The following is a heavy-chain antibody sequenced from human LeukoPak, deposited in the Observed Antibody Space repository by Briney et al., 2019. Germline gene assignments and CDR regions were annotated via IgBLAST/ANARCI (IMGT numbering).Heavy chain of an antibody. V-gene: IGHV4-39*01. D-gene: IGHD2-2*01. CDR3: ARRGYCSSTSCYEYWFDP. Sequence: SETLSLTCTVSGGSISSSSYYWGWIRQPPGKGLEWIGIIYYSGSTYYNPSLKSRLTISVDTSKNQFSLKLSPVTATDTAVYYCARRGYCSSTSCYEYWFDPWDQGTLVTVSS. CDR1: GGSISSSSYY. CDR2: IYYSGST. J-gene: IGHJ5*02.